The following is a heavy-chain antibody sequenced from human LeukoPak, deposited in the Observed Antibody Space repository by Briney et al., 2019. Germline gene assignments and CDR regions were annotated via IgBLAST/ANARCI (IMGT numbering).Heavy chain of an antibody. V-gene: IGHV3-23*01. CDR3: AKLTTS. CDR1: GFHFSRTP. CDR2: TVGGGDGT. J-gene: IGHJ4*02. Sequence: GSLGPSLAASGFHFSRTPMSWGRPAPGKGLEWVAVTVGGGDGTYYADSVKGRFTISRDNSNNTLYLQMNSLRAEDTAVYYCAKLTTSWGQGTLVTVSS. D-gene: IGHD4-11*01.